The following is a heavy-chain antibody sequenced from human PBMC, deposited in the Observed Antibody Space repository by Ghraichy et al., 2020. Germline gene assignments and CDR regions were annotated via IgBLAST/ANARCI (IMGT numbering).Heavy chain of an antibody. CDR1: GGSISSYY. CDR2: IYTSGST. Sequence: ESLNISCTVSGGSISSYYWSWIRQPAGKGLEWIGRIYTSGSTNYNPSLKSRVTMSVDTSKNQFSLKLSSVTAADTAVYYCARLSRVVRDYGDYEGNYYYYGMDVWGQGTTVTVSS. J-gene: IGHJ6*02. CDR3: ARLSRVVRDYGDYEGNYYYYGMDV. V-gene: IGHV4-4*07. D-gene: IGHD4-17*01.